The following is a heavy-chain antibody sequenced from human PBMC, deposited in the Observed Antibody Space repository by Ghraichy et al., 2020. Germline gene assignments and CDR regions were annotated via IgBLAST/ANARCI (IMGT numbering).Heavy chain of an antibody. D-gene: IGHD3-22*01. Sequence: SETLSLTCAVYGGSFSGYYWSWIRQPPGKGLEWIGEINHSGSTNYNPSLKSRVTISVDTSKNQFSLKLSSVTAADTAVYYCARALYYDSSGYYYVRIYYYYYYMDVWGKGTTVTVSS. V-gene: IGHV4-34*01. CDR1: GGSFSGYY. CDR3: ARALYYDSSGYYYVRIYYYYYYMDV. CDR2: INHSGST. J-gene: IGHJ6*03.